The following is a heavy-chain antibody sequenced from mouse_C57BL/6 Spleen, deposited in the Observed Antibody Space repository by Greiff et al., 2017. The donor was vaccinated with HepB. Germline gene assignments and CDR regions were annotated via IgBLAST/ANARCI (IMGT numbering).Heavy chain of an antibody. CDR2: IYPGSGNT. V-gene: IGHV1-66*01. CDR1: GYSFTSYY. D-gene: IGHD2-4*01. CDR3: ARWGLRPLNAMDY. Sequence: VQRVESGPELVKPGASVKISCKASGYSFTSYYIHWVKQRPGQGLEWIGWIYPGSGNTKYNEKFKGKATLTADTSSSTAYMQLSSLTSEDSAVYYCARWGLRPLNAMDYWGQGTSVTVSS. J-gene: IGHJ4*01.